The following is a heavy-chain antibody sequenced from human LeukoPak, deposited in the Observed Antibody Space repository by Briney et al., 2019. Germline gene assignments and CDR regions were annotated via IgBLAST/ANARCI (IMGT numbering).Heavy chain of an antibody. Sequence: GGSLRLSCAASGFTFSSYAMSWVRQAPGKGLEWVSAISGSGGSTYYADSVKGRFTISRDNSKNTLHLQMNSLRAEDTAVYYCAKLQIVVVYYFDYWGQGTLVTVSS. J-gene: IGHJ4*02. CDR1: GFTFSSYA. D-gene: IGHD2-15*01. V-gene: IGHV3-23*01. CDR2: ISGSGGST. CDR3: AKLQIVVVYYFDY.